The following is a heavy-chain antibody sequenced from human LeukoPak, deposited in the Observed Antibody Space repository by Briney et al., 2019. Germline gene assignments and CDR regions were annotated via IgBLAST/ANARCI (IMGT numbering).Heavy chain of an antibody. J-gene: IGHJ6*03. CDR3: ARDGTSYYYDSSGYSHYYSYYMDV. CDR1: GYTFTGYF. D-gene: IGHD3-22*01. Sequence: ASVKVSCKASGYTFTGYFIHWVRQAPGQGLEWVGRINTDNGGTNHAQKFQGRVTMTRDTSVTTAYMELSGLRSDDTAVYFCARDGTSYYYDSSGYSHYYSYYMDVWGKGTTITVSS. CDR2: INTDNGGT. V-gene: IGHV1-2*06.